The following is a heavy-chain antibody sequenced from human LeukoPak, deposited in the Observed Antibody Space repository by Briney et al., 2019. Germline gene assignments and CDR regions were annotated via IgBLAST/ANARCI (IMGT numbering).Heavy chain of an antibody. V-gene: IGHV1-69*05. D-gene: IGHD3-22*01. J-gene: IGHJ4*02. CDR2: IIPIFGTA. CDR3: AREDYYDSSDYYSLDY. Sequence: GASVKVSCKASGGTFSSYAISWVRQAPGQGLEWMGGIIPIFGTANYAQKFQGRVTITTDESTSTAYMELSSLRSEDTAVYYCAREDYYDSSDYYSLDYWGQGTLVTVSS. CDR1: GGTFSSYA.